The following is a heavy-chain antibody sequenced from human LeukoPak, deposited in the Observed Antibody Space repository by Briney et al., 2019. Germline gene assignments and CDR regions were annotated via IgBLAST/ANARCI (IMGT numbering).Heavy chain of an antibody. CDR1: GFTFNSYW. V-gene: IGHV3-7*03. J-gene: IGHJ1*01. CDR2: IKQDGSEK. D-gene: IGHD2-2*01. Sequence: GGSLRLSCAASGFTFNSYWMSWVRQAPGKGLEWVANIKQDGSEKYYVDSVKGRFTISRDNAKNSLYLQMNSLRAEDTAVYYCARHPSGRGYCSSTSCYGGRLWVRYFQHWGQGTLVTVSS. CDR3: ARHPSGRGYCSSTSCYGGRLWVRYFQH.